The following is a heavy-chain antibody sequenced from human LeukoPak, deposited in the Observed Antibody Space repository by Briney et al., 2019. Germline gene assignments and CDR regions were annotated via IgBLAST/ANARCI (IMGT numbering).Heavy chain of an antibody. V-gene: IGHV4-39*01. J-gene: IGHJ4*02. CDR1: GGSISGSCCY. D-gene: IGHD3-16*01. Sequence: PSETLSLTCTVSGGSISGSCCYWGWIRQTPGKDLEWIWSTSYSGSTHYNPSFKSRVTVSVDTSKNQFFLNLSSVTAADTAVYYCSRTTGDSAIIAAHWGQGTLVTVSS. CDR2: TSYSGST. CDR3: SRTTGDSAIIAAH.